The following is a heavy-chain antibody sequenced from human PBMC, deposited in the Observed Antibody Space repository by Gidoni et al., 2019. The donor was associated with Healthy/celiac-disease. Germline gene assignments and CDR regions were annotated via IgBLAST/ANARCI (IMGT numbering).Heavy chain of an antibody. J-gene: IGHJ4*02. Sequence: QVQLVQSGAEVKKPGSSVKVSCKASGGTFSSYTISWVRQAPGQGLEWMGRIIPILGIANYAQKFQGRVTITADKSTSTAYMELSSLRSEDTAVYYCARGTYYGSGSYWSYWGQGTLVTVSS. D-gene: IGHD3-10*01. V-gene: IGHV1-69*02. CDR1: GGTFSSYT. CDR2: IIPILGIA. CDR3: ARGTYYGSGSYWSY.